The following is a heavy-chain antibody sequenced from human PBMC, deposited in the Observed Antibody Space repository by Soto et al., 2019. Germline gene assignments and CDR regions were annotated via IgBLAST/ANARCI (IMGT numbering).Heavy chain of an antibody. J-gene: IGHJ5*02. CDR1: GLSITDSEMG. CDR3: ARRHLAVAVSPGFDP. Sequence: QVTLKESGPVLVNPTETLTLRCTVSGLSITDSEMGVSWIRQPPGQPLEWLAHIDSSGEKSYRTFLKSRLAISKDTSKGQIVLTMTNMDPADTATYYCARRHLAVAVSPGFDPWGQGIPVTVSS. D-gene: IGHD6-19*01. V-gene: IGHV2-26*01. CDR2: IDSSGEK.